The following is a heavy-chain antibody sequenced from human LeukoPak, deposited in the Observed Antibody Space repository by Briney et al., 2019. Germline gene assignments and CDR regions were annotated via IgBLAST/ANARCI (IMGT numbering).Heavy chain of an antibody. Sequence: PSETLSLTCTVSGGSISSSSYYWGWIRQPPGKGLEWIGSIYYSGSTYYNPSLKGRVTISVDTSKNQFSLKLSSVTAADTAVYYCARSLMTLSDAFDIWGQGTMVTVSS. CDR1: GGSISSSSYY. J-gene: IGHJ3*02. CDR2: IYYSGST. D-gene: IGHD2/OR15-2a*01. CDR3: ARSLMTLSDAFDI. V-gene: IGHV4-39*01.